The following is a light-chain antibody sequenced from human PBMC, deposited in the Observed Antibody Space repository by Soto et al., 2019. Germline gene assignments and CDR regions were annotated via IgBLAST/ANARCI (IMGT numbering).Light chain of an antibody. CDR1: SSNIGAGYD. Sequence: SVLPQPPSVSGSPGQTVTIFYTGSSSNIGAGYDVHWYQQLPGTAPKLLIYGNTNRPSGVPDRFSGSKSGTSASLAITGLQAEGEADYCCQSYDIRLRVSYVFGTGTKVTVL. CDR2: GNT. V-gene: IGLV1-40*01. J-gene: IGLJ1*01. CDR3: QSYDIRLRVSYV.